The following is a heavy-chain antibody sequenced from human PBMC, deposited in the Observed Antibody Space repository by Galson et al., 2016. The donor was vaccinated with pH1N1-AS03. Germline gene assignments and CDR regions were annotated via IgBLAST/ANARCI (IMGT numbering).Heavy chain of an antibody. J-gene: IGHJ4*02. D-gene: IGHD5-24*01. V-gene: IGHV3-53*05. Sequence: SLRLSCAAPGFRVSSDSMTWVRQAPGKGLEWVSVIHSGGGTYYAGSVKGRFSLSRDNFKNTVDLQMNRLRTEDTAVYYCARDLEMPTAHWGQGTLVTVSS. CDR3: ARDLEMPTAH. CDR2: IHSGGGT. CDR1: GFRVSSDS.